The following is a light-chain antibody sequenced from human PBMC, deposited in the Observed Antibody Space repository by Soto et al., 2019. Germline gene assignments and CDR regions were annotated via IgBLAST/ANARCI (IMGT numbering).Light chain of an antibody. CDR3: QVWDSSSDLYV. CDR1: NIGSKS. CDR2: DDS. J-gene: IGLJ1*01. V-gene: IGLV3-21*02. Sequence: SSELTQPPSVSVAPGQTARITCGGNNIGSKSVHWYQQKPCQAPVLVVYDDSDRPSGIPERFSGSNSGNTATLTISRVEAGDEADYYCQVWDSSSDLYVFGTGTKVTVL.